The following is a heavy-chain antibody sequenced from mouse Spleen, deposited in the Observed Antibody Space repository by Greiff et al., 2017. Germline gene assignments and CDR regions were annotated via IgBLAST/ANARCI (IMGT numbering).Heavy chain of an antibody. Sequence: QVQLQQPGAELVKPGASVKLSCKASGYTFTSYWMHWVKQRPGQGLEWIGEINPSNGRTNYNEKFKSKATLTADKSSSTAYMQLSSLTSEDSAVYFCAREELGHAVFDYWGQGTTLTVSS. D-gene: IGHD3-1*01. CDR3: AREELGHAVFDY. CDR1: GYTFTSYW. V-gene: IGHV1S81*02. CDR2: INPSNGRT. J-gene: IGHJ2*01.